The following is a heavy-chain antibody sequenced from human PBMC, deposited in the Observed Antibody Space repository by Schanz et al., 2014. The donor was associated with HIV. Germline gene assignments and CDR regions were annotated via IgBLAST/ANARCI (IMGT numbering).Heavy chain of an antibody. V-gene: IGHV1-46*01. Sequence: QVQLVQSGADVKKPGASVKVSCKASGYSFTSNFIHWVRQAPGQGLQWMGVINTNGGGTSDALRGRVIITRDTSTSTVYMHLSNMRFEDSAVYYCAREKMDTGGLDVWGQGTTVTVSS. CDR1: GYSFTSNF. J-gene: IGHJ6*02. CDR3: AREKMDTGGLDV. CDR2: INTNGGGT.